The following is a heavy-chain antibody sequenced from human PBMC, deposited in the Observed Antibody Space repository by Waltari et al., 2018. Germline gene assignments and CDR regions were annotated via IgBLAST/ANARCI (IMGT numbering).Heavy chain of an antibody. Sequence: QVQLVQSGAEVKKPGASVQVSCKASGYTFNSYAMHWVRQAPGQRLEWIGWINAGNGNTKYSQKFQGRVTITRDTSASTAYMELSSLRSEDTAVYYCARAVVVAPYYFDYWGQGTLVTVSS. CDR3: ARAVVVAPYYFDY. J-gene: IGHJ4*02. V-gene: IGHV1-3*01. CDR1: GYTFNSYA. CDR2: INAGNGNT. D-gene: IGHD2-15*01.